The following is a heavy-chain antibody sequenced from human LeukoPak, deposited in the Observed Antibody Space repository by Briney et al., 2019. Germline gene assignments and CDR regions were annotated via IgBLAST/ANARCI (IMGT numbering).Heavy chain of an antibody. CDR2: VFYSGTT. CDR1: GGSISSYY. D-gene: IGHD3-9*01. V-gene: IGHV4-39*01. CDR3: ARRSRLYRHETTGYHDS. J-gene: IGHJ4*02. Sequence: PSETLSLTCTVSGGSISSYYWAWIRQPPGKGLEWIASVFYSGTTYYNPSLKSRVIISMDTSRKQISLRLSSVTATDTAIYYCARRSRLYRHETTGYHDSWGQGTLVSVSS.